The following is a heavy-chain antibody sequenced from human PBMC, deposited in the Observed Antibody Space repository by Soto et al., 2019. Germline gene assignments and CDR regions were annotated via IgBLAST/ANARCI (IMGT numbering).Heavy chain of an antibody. V-gene: IGHV3-21*01. CDR2: ISSSSSYI. J-gene: IGHJ4*02. Sequence: EVQLVESGGGLVKPGGSLRLSCAASGFTFSSYSMNWVRQAPGQGLEWVSSISSSSSYIYYADSVKGRFTISRDNAKNSLYLQMNSLRAEDTAVYYWARDKRSSGWYEDYWGQGTLVTVSS. CDR1: GFTFSSYS. D-gene: IGHD6-19*01. CDR3: ARDKRSSGWYEDY.